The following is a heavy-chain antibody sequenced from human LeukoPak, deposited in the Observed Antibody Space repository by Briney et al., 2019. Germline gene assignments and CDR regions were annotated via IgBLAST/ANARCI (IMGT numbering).Heavy chain of an antibody. V-gene: IGHV3-66*01. CDR2: IYSGGST. CDR1: GFTVSSNY. CDR3: AKKFPGTVAAGPDH. Sequence: PGGSLRLSCAASGFTVSSNYMSWVRQAPGQGLEWVSIIYSGGSTYYADSVKGRFTISRDNSKNTLYLQMNSLRAEDTAVYYCAKKFPGTVAAGPDHWGQGTLVTVSS. J-gene: IGHJ4*02. D-gene: IGHD6-13*01.